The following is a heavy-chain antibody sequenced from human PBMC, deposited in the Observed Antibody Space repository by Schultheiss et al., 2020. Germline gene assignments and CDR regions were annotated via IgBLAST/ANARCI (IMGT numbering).Heavy chain of an antibody. CDR1: GFTFSSYG. J-gene: IGHJ5*02. Sequence: GGSLRLSCAASGFTFSSYGMHWVRQAPGKGLEWVAVISYDGSNKYYADSVKGRFTISRDNSKNTLYLQMNSLRAEDTAVYYCARFHNTAMVCFEAIPLDPWGQGTLVTVSS. D-gene: IGHD5-18*01. CDR3: ARFHNTAMVCFEAIPLDP. V-gene: IGHV3-30*03. CDR2: ISYDGSNK.